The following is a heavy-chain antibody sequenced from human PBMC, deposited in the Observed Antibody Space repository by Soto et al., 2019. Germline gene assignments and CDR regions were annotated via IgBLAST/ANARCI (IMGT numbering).Heavy chain of an antibody. Sequence: SVKVSCKASGGTFSSYAISWVRQAPGQGLEWMGGIIPIFGTANYAQKFQGRVTITADESTSTAYMELSSLRSEDTAVYYCASREAAAGIYYYYYGMDVSGQGTTVTVSS. CDR1: GGTFSSYA. J-gene: IGHJ6*02. V-gene: IGHV1-69*13. CDR3: ASREAAAGIYYYYYGMDV. D-gene: IGHD6-13*01. CDR2: IIPIFGTA.